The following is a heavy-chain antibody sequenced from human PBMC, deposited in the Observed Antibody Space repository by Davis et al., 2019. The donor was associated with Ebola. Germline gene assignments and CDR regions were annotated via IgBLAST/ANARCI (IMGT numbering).Heavy chain of an antibody. V-gene: IGHV3-21*01. Sequence: GESLKISCAASGFTFSSYSMNWVRQAPGKGLEWVSSISSSSSYIYYADSVKGRFTISRDNAKNSLYLQMNSLRAEDTAVYYCARTTVTAFNWFDPWGQGTLVTVSS. CDR1: GFTFSSYS. CDR3: ARTTVTAFNWFDP. J-gene: IGHJ5*02. CDR2: ISSSSSYI. D-gene: IGHD4-17*01.